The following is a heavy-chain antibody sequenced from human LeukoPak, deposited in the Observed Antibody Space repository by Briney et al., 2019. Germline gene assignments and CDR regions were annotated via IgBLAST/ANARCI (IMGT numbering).Heavy chain of an antibody. D-gene: IGHD1/OR15-1a*01. V-gene: IGHV3-23*01. CDR2: MCGTAGCT. J-gene: IGHJ4*02. CDR1: GFTFYMYA. Sequence: GGSLRLSCQASGFTFYMYAMSWVRQAPGKGLEWVASMCGTAGCTFYPDSVKGRFTISRDNSKNVLYLRMNSLTAEDTAVYYCARGGNTYLLPFDYWGQGTLVTVSS. CDR3: ARGGNTYLLPFDY.